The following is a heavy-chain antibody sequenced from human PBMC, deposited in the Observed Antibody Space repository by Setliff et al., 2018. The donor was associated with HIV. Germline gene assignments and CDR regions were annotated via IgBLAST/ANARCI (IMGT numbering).Heavy chain of an antibody. D-gene: IGHD6-13*01. J-gene: IGHJ6*02. CDR2: INHSGST. CDR3: ARLGWAATAGTWDYYYYGMDV. CDR1: GASFSGYY. V-gene: IGHV4-34*01. Sequence: SETLFLTCAVYGASFSGYYWSWVRQPPGKGLEWIGEINHSGSTNYNPSLKSRVTISVDTSKNQFSLKVRSVTAADTAVYYCARLGWAATAGTWDYYYYGMDVWGQGTTVTVSS.